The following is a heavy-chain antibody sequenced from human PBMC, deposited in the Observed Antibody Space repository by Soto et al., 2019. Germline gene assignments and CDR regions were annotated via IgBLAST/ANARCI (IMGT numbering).Heavy chain of an antibody. V-gene: IGHV1-69*02. CDR2: IIPSLGIA. Sequence: ASVKVSCKASGGTFSSYTISWVRQAPGQGLEWMGRIIPSLGIANYAQKFQGRVTITADKSTSTAYMELSSLRSEDTAVYYCASRSYGSGSGAFDIWGQGTMVTVSS. CDR1: GGTFSSYT. D-gene: IGHD3-10*01. CDR3: ASRSYGSGSGAFDI. J-gene: IGHJ3*02.